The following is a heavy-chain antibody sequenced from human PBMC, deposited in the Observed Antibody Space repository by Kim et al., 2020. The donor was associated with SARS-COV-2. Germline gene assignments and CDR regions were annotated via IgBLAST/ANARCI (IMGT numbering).Heavy chain of an antibody. D-gene: IGHD4-17*01. CDR2: ISGSGGST. CDR3: AKVGQYYGDYGDRYFDY. Sequence: GGSLRLSCAASGFTFSSYAMSWVRQAPGKGLEWVSAISGSGGSTYYADSVKGRFTISRDNSKNTLYLQMNSLRAEDTAVYYCAKVGQYYGDYGDRYFDYWGQGTLVTVSS. CDR1: GFTFSSYA. V-gene: IGHV3-23*01. J-gene: IGHJ4*02.